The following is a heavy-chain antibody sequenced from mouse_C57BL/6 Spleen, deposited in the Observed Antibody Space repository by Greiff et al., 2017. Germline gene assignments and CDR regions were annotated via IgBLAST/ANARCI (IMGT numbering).Heavy chain of an antibody. CDR2: IYPGNSDT. J-gene: IGHJ3*01. CDR1: GYTFTSYW. Sequence: EVQGVESGTVLARPGASVKMSCKTSGYTFTSYWMHWVKQRPGQGLEWIGAIYPGNSDTSYNQKFKGKAKLTAVTSASTAYMELSSLTNADSAVYYCTRGGEAYWGQGTLVTVSA. V-gene: IGHV1-5*01. CDR3: TRGGEAY.